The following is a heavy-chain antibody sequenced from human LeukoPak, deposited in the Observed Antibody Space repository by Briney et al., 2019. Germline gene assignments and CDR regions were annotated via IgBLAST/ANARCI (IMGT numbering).Heavy chain of an antibody. CDR2: IYYSGST. J-gene: IGHJ4*02. D-gene: IGHD3-9*01. CDR3: ARGLNYYDILTGVDS. Sequence: PPETLSLTCSVSDGSIRSYYWSWIRQPPGKGLEWIGYIYYSGSTNYNPSLKSRVAMSIDTSRNQFSLILSSVTAADTAVYYCARGLNYYDILTGVDSWGQGTLVTVSS. V-gene: IGHV4-59*01. CDR1: DGSIRSYY.